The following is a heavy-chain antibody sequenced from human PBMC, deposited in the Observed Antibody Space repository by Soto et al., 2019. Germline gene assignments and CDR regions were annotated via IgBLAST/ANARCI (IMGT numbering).Heavy chain of an antibody. CDR3: ARDQGGSPRTYYYYGMDV. D-gene: IGHD1-26*01. J-gene: IGHJ6*02. CDR2: IWYDGSNK. CDR1: GFTFSSYG. V-gene: IGHV3-33*01. Sequence: GGSLRLSCAASGFTFSSYGMHWVRQAPGKGLEWVAVIWYDGSNKYYADSVKGRFTISRDNSKNTLYLQMNSLRAEDTAVYYCARDQGGSPRTYYYYGMDVWGQGTTVTV.